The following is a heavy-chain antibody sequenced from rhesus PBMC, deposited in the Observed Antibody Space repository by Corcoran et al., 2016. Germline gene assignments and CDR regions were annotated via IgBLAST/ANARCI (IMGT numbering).Heavy chain of an antibody. J-gene: IGHJ4*01. D-gene: IGHD2-39*01. CDR1: GGSISSDY. Sequence: QVQLQESGPGLVKPSETLSLTCAVSGGSISSDYWSWIRQAPGKGLEWIGYIYGGGSTTEYNPSRKSRVTLSVDTSKNQVSLKVTSVTAADTAVYYCARGVSAIGPWGQGLLVTVS. V-gene: IGHV4S11*01. CDR2: IYGGGSTT. CDR3: ARGVSAIGP.